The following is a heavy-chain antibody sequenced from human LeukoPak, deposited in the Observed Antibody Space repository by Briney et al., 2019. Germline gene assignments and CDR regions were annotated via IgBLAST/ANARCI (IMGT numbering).Heavy chain of an antibody. V-gene: IGHV4-34*01. D-gene: IGHD3-22*01. CDR3: AITNYYDSSGYYYGRGNYFDY. CDR2: IYYSGST. Sequence: KPSETLSLTCAVYGGSFSGYYWSWIRQPPGKGLEWIGSIYYSGSTYYNPSLKSRVTISVDTSKNQFSLKLSSVTAADTAVYYCAITNYYDSSGYYYGRGNYFDYWGQGTLVTVSS. CDR1: GGSFSGYY. J-gene: IGHJ4*02.